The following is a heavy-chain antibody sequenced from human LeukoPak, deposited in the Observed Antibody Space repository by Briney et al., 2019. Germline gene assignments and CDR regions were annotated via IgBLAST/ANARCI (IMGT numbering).Heavy chain of an antibody. CDR3: ARGNMIVVA. D-gene: IGHD3-22*01. Sequence: SETLSLTCTVSGGSISSYYWSWIRQPPGKGMEWIGDIYYSGSTNYNPSLKSRVTISVDTSKNQFSLKLSSVTAADTAVYYCARGNMIVVAWGQGTLVTVSS. CDR1: GGSISSYY. V-gene: IGHV4-59*01. CDR2: IYYSGST. J-gene: IGHJ5*02.